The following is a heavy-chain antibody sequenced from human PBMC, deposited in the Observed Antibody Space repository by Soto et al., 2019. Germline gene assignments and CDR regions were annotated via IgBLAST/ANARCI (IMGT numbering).Heavy chain of an antibody. CDR2: ITPMFGTA. D-gene: IGHD6-19*01. CDR1: GGTFSRYA. CDR3: AQTLGSAVAGPGRFDL. V-gene: IGHV1-69*12. Sequence: QVQLVQPGAEVKKPGSSVKVSCKASGGTFSRYAISWVRQAPGQGLEWMGGITPMFGTANYAQKFQGRVTITADESTSTVHMELRRLRSEDTAVYYCAQTLGSAVAGPGRFDLWGRGTLVIVSS. J-gene: IGHJ2*01.